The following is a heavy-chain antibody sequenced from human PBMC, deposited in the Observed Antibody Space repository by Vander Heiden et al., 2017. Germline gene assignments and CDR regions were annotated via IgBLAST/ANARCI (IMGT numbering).Heavy chain of an antibody. J-gene: IGHJ4*02. Sequence: EVQLVESGGGLVQPRGSLRLSCPAPGFTFSSHSMHWVRQAPGKGLEWVSYISSSSSTIYYADSVKGRFTISRDNAKNSLYLQMNSLRDEDTAVYYCARTWGDSTYGDYRHFVHYFDYWGQGTLVTVSS. CDR2: ISSSSSTI. V-gene: IGHV3-48*02. CDR3: ARTWGDSTYGDYRHFVHYFDY. CDR1: GFTFSSHS. D-gene: IGHD4-17*01.